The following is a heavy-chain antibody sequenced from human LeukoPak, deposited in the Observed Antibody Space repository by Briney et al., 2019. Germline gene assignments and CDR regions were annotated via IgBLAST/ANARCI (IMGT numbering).Heavy chain of an antibody. CDR1: GFIFSSYG. Sequence: GGSLRLSCAASGFIFSSYGMHWVRQAPGKGLEWVAFIRYDGTNKYYADSVKGRFTISRDNSKNTLYLQMNSLRAEDTAVYYCAKRAPASIAVAGPNDYWGQGTLVTVSS. V-gene: IGHV3-30*02. D-gene: IGHD6-19*01. J-gene: IGHJ4*02. CDR3: AKRAPASIAVAGPNDY. CDR2: IRYDGTNK.